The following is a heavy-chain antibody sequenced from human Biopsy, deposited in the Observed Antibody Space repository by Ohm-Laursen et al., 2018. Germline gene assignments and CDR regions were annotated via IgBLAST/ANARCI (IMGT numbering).Heavy chain of an antibody. Sequence: SLRLSCTASGFTFTNYDMTWVRQAPGKGLEWVSTINPSRSSMSYADSVKGRFTISRDNSNNSLYLQMNSLKAADTAVYYCARATNSTGWPYYYFYGMDVWGQGTTVTVSS. CDR2: INPSRSSM. V-gene: IGHV3-21*04. CDR3: ARATNSTGWPYYYFYGMDV. D-gene: IGHD2/OR15-2a*01. CDR1: GFTFTNYD. J-gene: IGHJ6*02.